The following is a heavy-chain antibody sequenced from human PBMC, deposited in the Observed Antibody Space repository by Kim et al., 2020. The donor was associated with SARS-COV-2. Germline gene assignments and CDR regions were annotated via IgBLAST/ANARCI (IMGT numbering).Heavy chain of an antibody. J-gene: IGHJ5*02. Sequence: TNYNPSLKSRVTISVDTSKNKFSLNLTAVTAADTAMYYCAGGAMRAWFDPWGQGTLVTVSS. V-gene: IGHV4-34*01. CDR3: AGGAMRAWFDP. CDR2: T.